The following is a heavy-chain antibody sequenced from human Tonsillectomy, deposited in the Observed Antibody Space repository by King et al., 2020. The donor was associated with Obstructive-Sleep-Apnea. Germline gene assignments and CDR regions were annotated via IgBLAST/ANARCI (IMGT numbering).Heavy chain of an antibody. D-gene: IGHD2-15*01. CDR3: ARGWLGDCSGGSCPDWYFDL. CDR2: INHSGST. Sequence: VQLQQWGAGLLKPSETLSLTCAVYSGSFSGYYWSWIRQPPGKGLEWIGEINHSGSTNYNPSLKGRVTISVDTSKNQFSLKLSSVTAADTAVYYCARGWLGDCSGGSCPDWYFDLWGRGTLVTVSS. CDR1: SGSFSGYY. V-gene: IGHV4-34*01. J-gene: IGHJ2*01.